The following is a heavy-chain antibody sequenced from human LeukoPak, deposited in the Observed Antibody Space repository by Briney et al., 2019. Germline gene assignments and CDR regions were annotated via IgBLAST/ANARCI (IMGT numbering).Heavy chain of an antibody. Sequence: GGSLRLSCAASGFTLSSYAMSWVRQAPGKGLEWVSAISDSGNTYHADSVKGRFTISRDNAKNSLYLQMNSLRAEDTAVYYCAVLTYQLLDYYFDYWGQGTLVTVSS. J-gene: IGHJ4*02. CDR1: GFTLSSYA. CDR2: ISDSGNT. D-gene: IGHD2-2*01. V-gene: IGHV3-23*01. CDR3: AVLTYQLLDYYFDY.